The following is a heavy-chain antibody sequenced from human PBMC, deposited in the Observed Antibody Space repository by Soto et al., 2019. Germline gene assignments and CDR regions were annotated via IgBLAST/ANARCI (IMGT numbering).Heavy chain of an antibody. CDR1: GGSISSYR. Sequence: PSETLSLTCTVSGGSISSYRWSWIRQPAGKGLEWIGRLNTSGNTHYNPSLKSRVTVSVDTSRNQFFLTLRSVTAADSAVYHCGRESGETWDYEASWGQGTPVTSPQ. D-gene: IGHD1-7*01. J-gene: IGHJ5*02. CDR3: GRESGETWDYEAS. V-gene: IGHV4-4*07. CDR2: LNTSGNT.